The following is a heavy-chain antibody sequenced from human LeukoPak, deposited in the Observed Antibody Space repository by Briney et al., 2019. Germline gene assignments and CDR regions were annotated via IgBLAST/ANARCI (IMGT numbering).Heavy chain of an antibody. CDR2: IDWDDDK. Sequence: TLSLTCTVSGGSISSNSYYWGWIRQPPGKALEWLARIDWDDDKYYSTSLKTRLIISKDTSKNQVVLTMTNMDPVDTATYYCARTLRYFDNGKFDYWGQGTLVTVSS. V-gene: IGHV2-70*11. CDR3: ARTLRYFDNGKFDY. CDR1: GGSISSNSYY. D-gene: IGHD3-9*01. J-gene: IGHJ4*02.